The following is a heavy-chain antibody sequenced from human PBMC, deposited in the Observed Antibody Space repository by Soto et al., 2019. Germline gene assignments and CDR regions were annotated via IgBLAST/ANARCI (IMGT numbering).Heavy chain of an antibody. CDR2: IIPIFGTA. D-gene: IGHD3-22*01. V-gene: IGHV1-69*13. CDR3: ARHNPSLPPYDYDSSGSISRYFDY. Sequence: SVKVSCKAPGGTFSSYAISWVRQAPGQGLEWMGGIIPIFGTANYAQKFQGRVTITADVSTSTAYMELSSLRSEDTAVYYCARHNPSLPPYDYDSSGSISRYFDYWGQGTLVTVSA. CDR1: GGTFSSYA. J-gene: IGHJ4*02.